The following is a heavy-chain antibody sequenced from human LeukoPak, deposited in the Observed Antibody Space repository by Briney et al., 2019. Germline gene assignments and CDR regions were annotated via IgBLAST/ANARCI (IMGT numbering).Heavy chain of an antibody. J-gene: IGHJ5*02. Sequence: PSETLSLTGAVYGGSFSGYYWTLIRQTPGKGREWIGEISHTGLTGSNPSLKSRVTIFVDSSKKQFSLRMTSVTAADTGVYYCARVPDITARPCDTWGPGTLVTVSS. V-gene: IGHV4-34*01. CDR1: GGSFSGYY. D-gene: IGHD1-1*01. CDR2: ISHTGLT. CDR3: ARVPDITARPCDT.